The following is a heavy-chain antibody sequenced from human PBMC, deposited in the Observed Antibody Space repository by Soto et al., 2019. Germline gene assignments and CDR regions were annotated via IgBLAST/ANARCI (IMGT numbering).Heavy chain of an antibody. CDR1: GGSISSYY. J-gene: IGHJ6*03. CDR3: ARHEGWDSYYYLDV. CDR2: IYYSGST. Sequence: QVQLQESGPGLVKPSETLSLTCTVSGGSISSYYWSWIRQPPGKGLEWIGYIYYSGSTNYNPSLKSPVTISVATSKNQFSLQLTSVTAADTAVYYCARHEGWDSYYYLDVWGKGTTVTVSS. V-gene: IGHV4-59*08.